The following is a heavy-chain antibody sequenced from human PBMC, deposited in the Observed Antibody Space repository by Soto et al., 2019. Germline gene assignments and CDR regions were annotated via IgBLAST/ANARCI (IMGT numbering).Heavy chain of an antibody. CDR2: ISGSGGKT. J-gene: IGHJ5*01. D-gene: IGHD5-18*01. CDR3: GKETRWGYTDAYLA. Sequence: EVQLLESGGGLVQPGGSLRLSCAASGFTFSSYAMTWVRQAPGTGLEWVLAISGSGGKTYYADSVKGRFIISRLNSKNTLYLKMNSLRTEDTAVYLWGKETRWGYTDAYLAWGHGALVTVSS. CDR1: GFTFSSYA. V-gene: IGHV3-23*01.